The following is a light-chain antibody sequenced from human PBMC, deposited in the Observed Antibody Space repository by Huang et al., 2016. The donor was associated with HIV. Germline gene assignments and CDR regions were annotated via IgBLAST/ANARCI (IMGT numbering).Light chain of an antibody. J-gene: IGKJ5*01. CDR1: QSVSSN. CDR2: GAS. Sequence: EIVMTQSPATLSVSPGERATLSCRASQSVSSNLAWYQQKPGQAPRLLSYGASTRATGIPARFSGSGSGTEFTLTINSLQSEDFAVYYCQQYNNWPPLITFGQGTRLEMK. CDR3: QQYNNWPPLIT. V-gene: IGKV3-15*01.